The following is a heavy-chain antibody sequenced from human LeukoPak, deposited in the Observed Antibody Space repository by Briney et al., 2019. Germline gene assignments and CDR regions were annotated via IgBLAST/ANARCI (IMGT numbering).Heavy chain of an antibody. Sequence: GASVKVSCKASGYTFTGYYMHWVRQAPGQGHEWMGWINHNSGGTCYAKKFHGRVTMTRDTSISTAYMELRRLRSDDTAVYYCARDSGSFDYFDYWGQGTLVTVSS. CDR2: INHNSGGT. J-gene: IGHJ4*02. CDR3: ARDSGSFDYFDY. V-gene: IGHV1-2*02. D-gene: IGHD1-26*01. CDR1: GYTFTGYY.